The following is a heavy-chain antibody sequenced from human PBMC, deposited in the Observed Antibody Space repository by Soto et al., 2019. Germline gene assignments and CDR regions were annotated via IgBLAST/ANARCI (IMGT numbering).Heavy chain of an antibody. CDR2: IYYSGRT. D-gene: IGHD2-15*01. CDR3: ARHTPAISIADH. J-gene: IGHJ4*02. V-gene: IGHV4-39*01. Sequence: QLQLQESGPGLVKPSETLSLTCTVSGGSISSSSYYWGWIRQPPGKGLEWIGSIYYSGRTYYNPSLKSRVTISVDTSKNQFPLKLSSVTAADTAVYYCARHTPAISIADHWGQGTLVTVSS. CDR1: GGSISSSSYY.